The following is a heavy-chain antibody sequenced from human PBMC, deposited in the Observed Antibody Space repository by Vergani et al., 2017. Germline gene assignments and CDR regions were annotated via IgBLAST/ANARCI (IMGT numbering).Heavy chain of an antibody. J-gene: IGHJ6*03. Sequence: QVQLQESGPGVVKPSQTLSLTCAVSGGSISSGDHCWTWTRQRPGKELEWIGYIFYSGTTYDNPSLRSRLTIPVDTSQNQLSLKLRSVTAADTAVYYCARVDTQVPATSHFYYMDVWGKGTTVVVSS. CDR3: ARVDTQVPATSHFYYMDV. CDR2: IFYSGTT. CDR1: GGSISSGDHC. D-gene: IGHD6-25*01. V-gene: IGHV4-31*11.